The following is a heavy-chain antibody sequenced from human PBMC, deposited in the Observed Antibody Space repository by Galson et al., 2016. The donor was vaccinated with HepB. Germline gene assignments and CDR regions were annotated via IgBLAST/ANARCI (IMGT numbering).Heavy chain of an antibody. Sequence: LSLTCTVSGGSISSYYWSWIRQPPGKGLEWIGYIYYSGSTNYNPSLKSRLTISVDTSKNQFSLKLSSLTAADTAVYYCARLASYGMDVWGQGTTVTVS. J-gene: IGHJ6*02. V-gene: IGHV4-59*01. CDR2: IYYSGST. CDR1: GGSISSYY. CDR3: ARLASYGMDV.